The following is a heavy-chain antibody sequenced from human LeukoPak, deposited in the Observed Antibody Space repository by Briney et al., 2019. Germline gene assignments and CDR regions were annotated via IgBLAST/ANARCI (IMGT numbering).Heavy chain of an antibody. Sequence: GRSLRLSCAASGFTFDDYAMHWVRQAPGKGLEWVSGISWNSGSIGYADSVKGRFTISRDNAKNSLYLQMNSLRAEDTALYYCAKERLWRVDGGAFDIWGQGTMVTVSS. CDR2: ISWNSGSI. D-gene: IGHD3-16*01. J-gene: IGHJ3*02. CDR3: AKERLWRVDGGAFDI. V-gene: IGHV3-9*01. CDR1: GFTFDDYA.